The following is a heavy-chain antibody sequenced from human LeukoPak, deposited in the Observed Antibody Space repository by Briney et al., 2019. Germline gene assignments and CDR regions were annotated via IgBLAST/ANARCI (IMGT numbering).Heavy chain of an antibody. CDR3: TSRSGRYT. CDR2: ISGSGDSA. J-gene: IGHJ4*02. D-gene: IGHD6-19*01. V-gene: IGHV3-23*01. CDR1: GFTFNNYA. Sequence: GGSLRLSCAASGFTFNNYAMNWVRQAPGKGLEWVSAISGSGDSAYYADSVKGRFTISRDNSKNTLYLQMNSLRAEDTAVHYCTSRSGRYTWGQGTLVTVSS.